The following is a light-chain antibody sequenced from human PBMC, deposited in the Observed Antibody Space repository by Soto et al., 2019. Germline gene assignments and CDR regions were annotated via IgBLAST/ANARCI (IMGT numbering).Light chain of an antibody. J-gene: IGKJ1*01. V-gene: IGKV3-11*01. Sequence: EIVLTQSPATLSLSPGERATLSCRASQSVSSYLAWYQQKPGQAPRLLIYDASNRATGIPARFSGSGSGTDFTLSSSSLEPEDLAVYDCQQRSNWPRTFGQGTKVVIK. CDR3: QQRSNWPRT. CDR1: QSVSSY. CDR2: DAS.